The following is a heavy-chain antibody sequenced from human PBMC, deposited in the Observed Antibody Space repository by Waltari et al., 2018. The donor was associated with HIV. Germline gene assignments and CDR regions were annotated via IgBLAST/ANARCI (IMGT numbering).Heavy chain of an antibody. D-gene: IGHD3-10*01. CDR1: GYTLTELS. CDR3: ATDFSGMVRAYSYYSLDV. CDR2: FDPEDDET. Sequence: QVQLVQSGAEVKKPGASVNVSCKVSGYTLTELSMHWVRQAPGKGLEWMGNFDPEDDETIYEQKFQGRITMTEDTSSDTAYMELSSLTSGDTAVYYCATDFSGMVRAYSYYSLDVWGQGTTVTVSS. J-gene: IGHJ6*02. V-gene: IGHV1-24*01.